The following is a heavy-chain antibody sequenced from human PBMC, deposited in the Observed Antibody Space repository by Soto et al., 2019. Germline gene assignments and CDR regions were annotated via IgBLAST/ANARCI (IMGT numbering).Heavy chain of an antibody. Sequence: QVQPHESGPGLVKPSDTLSLTCAVSGGSINSVNWWSWVRQSPGKGLEWIGEMHPVGSTNYNPSPKSRVTVSLDKYRNPSSLKVRSVTAAATGGYFCARHGQNTYGFDGWGRGTTVTVSS. V-gene: IGHV4-4*02. CDR1: GGSINSVNW. CDR3: ARHGQNTYGFDG. J-gene: IGHJ6*01. CDR2: MHPVGST.